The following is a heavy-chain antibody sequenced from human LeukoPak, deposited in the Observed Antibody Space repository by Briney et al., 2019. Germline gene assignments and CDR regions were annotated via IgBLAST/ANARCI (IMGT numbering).Heavy chain of an antibody. J-gene: IGHJ3*02. D-gene: IGHD3-3*01. CDR1: GFTFSSYG. CDR2: IRYDGSNK. V-gene: IGHV3-30*02. Sequence: PGRSLRLSCAASGFTFSSYGMHWVRQAPGKGLEWVAFIRYDGSNKYYADSVKGRFTISRDNSKNTLYLQMNSLRAEDTAVYYCATEAPIWSGHLGDIWGQGTMVTVSS. CDR3: ATEAPIWSGHLGDI.